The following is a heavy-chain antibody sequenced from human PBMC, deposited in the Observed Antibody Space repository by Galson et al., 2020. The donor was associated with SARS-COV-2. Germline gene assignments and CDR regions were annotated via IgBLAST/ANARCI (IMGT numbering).Heavy chain of an antibody. J-gene: IGHJ3*01. CDR3: ATVLKNSFEAFGV. CDR2: TYYTVST. CDR1: GGSIRSSGYY. V-gene: IGHV4-39*07. Sequence: SETLSLTCSVSGGSIRSSGYYWAWIRQTPERGLESIGTTYYTVSTHYNPSLEGRVTISLDTSKNQFSLKLTSVTAADTAIYYCATVLKNSFEAFGVWGQGTVVTVSS. D-gene: IGHD3-16*01.